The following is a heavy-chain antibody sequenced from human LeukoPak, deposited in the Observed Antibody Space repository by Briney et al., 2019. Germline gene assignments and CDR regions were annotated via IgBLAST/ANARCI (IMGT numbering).Heavy chain of an antibody. CDR1: GYTFTSYG. CDR3: ARKALNLGALGY. D-gene: IGHD3-16*01. Sequence: ASVKVSCKASGYTFTSYGISWVRQAPGQGLEWMGWISAYNGNTNYAQKLQDRITMTKDTSMSTVFMELRSLTSDDTAVYYCARKALNLGALGYWGQGTLVTVSS. CDR2: ISAYNGNT. J-gene: IGHJ4*02. V-gene: IGHV1-18*01.